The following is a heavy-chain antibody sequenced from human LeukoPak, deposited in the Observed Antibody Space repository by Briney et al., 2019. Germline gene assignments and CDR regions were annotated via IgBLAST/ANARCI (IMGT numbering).Heavy chain of an antibody. CDR1: GFTFSTYA. J-gene: IGHJ4*02. CDR2: INSDGSST. CDR3: ARDLGYYDSSGLDY. D-gene: IGHD3-22*01. V-gene: IGHV3-74*01. Sequence: GGSLRLSCAASGFTFSTYAVTWVRQAPGKGLVWVSRINSDGSSTSYADSVKGRFTISRDNAKNTLYLQMNSLRAEDTAVYYCARDLGYYDSSGLDYWGQGTLVTVSS.